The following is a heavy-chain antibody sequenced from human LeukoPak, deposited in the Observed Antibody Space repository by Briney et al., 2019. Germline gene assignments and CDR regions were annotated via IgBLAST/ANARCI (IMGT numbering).Heavy chain of an antibody. V-gene: IGHV3-23*01. CDR3: ATTKYYIAAAQYYYMDV. J-gene: IGHJ6*03. CDR1: GFTFSSYG. D-gene: IGHD6-6*01. Sequence: HSGGSLRLSCAASGFTFSSYGMSWVRQAPGKGLEWVSAISGSGGSTYYADSVKGRFTISRDNSKNTLYLQMNSLRAEDTAVYYCATTKYYIAAAQYYYMDVWGKGTTVTVSS. CDR2: ISGSGGST.